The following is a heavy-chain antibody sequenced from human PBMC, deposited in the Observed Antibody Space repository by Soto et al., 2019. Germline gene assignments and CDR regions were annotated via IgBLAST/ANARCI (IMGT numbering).Heavy chain of an antibody. V-gene: IGHV3-49*03. D-gene: IGHD2-15*01. J-gene: IGHJ6*02. CDR2: IRSKAYGGTP. Sequence: GGSLSLSCTPSGFTFGDYAMNWFRQAPGKGLEWVGFIRSKAYGGTPEYAASVKGRFTISRDDSKSIAYLQMNSLKTEDTAVYYCARSLLNGMDVWGQGTTVTVSS. CDR3: ARSLLNGMDV. CDR1: GFTFGDYA.